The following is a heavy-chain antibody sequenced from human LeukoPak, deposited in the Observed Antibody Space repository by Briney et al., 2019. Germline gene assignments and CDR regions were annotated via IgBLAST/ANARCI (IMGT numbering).Heavy chain of an antibody. J-gene: IGHJ6*03. CDR1: GGSISSSSYY. V-gene: IGHV4-39*07. Sequence: SETLSLTCTVSGGSISSSSYYWGWIRQPPGKGLEWIGSIYYSGSTYYNLSLKSRVTISVDTSKNQFSLKLSSVTAADTAVYYCASGPSSRYYYYYYMDVWGKGTTVTVSS. D-gene: IGHD6-13*01. CDR3: ASGPSSRYYYYYYMDV. CDR2: IYYSGST.